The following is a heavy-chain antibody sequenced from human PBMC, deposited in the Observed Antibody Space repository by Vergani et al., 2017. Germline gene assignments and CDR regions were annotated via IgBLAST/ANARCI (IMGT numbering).Heavy chain of an antibody. J-gene: IGHJ4*02. CDR3: AMDSSGYYDHFDY. Sequence: EVQLVESGGGLVKPGGSLRLSCAASGFTFSSYWMSWVRQAPGKGLEWVANIKQDGSEKYYVDSVKGRFTISRDNAKNSLYLQMNSLRAEDTAVYYCAMDSSGYYDHFDYWGQGTLVTVSS. V-gene: IGHV3-7*04. CDR1: GFTFSSYW. D-gene: IGHD3-22*01. CDR2: IKQDGSEK.